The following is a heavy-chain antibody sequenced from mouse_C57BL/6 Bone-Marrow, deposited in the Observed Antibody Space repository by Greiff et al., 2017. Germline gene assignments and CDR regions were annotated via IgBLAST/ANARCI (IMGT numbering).Heavy chain of an antibody. CDR3: ASHYYGSSQRAMDY. Sequence: QVQLQQPGAELVRPGSSVKLSCKASGYTFTSYWMDWVKQRPGQGLEWIGNIYPSDSETHYNQKFKDKATLTVDKSSSTAYMQLSSLTAEDSAVYYCASHYYGSSQRAMDYWGQGTSVTGSS. CDR1: GYTFTSYW. V-gene: IGHV1-61*01. J-gene: IGHJ4*01. D-gene: IGHD1-1*01. CDR2: IYPSDSET.